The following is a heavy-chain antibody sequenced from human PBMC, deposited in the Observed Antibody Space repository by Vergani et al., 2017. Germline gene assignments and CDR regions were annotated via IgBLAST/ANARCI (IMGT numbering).Heavy chain of an antibody. CDR2: ISSSSSYI. CDR3: ARELGYDSSGYYYVLDY. CDR1: GFTFSDYY. V-gene: IGHV3-11*06. J-gene: IGHJ4*02. Sequence: QVQLVESGGGLVKPGGSLRLSCAASGFTFSDYYMSWIRQAPGKGLEWVSSISSSSSYIYYADSVKGRFTISRDNAKNSLYLQMNSLRAEDTAVYYCARELGYDSSGYYYVLDYWGQGTLVTVSS. D-gene: IGHD3-22*01.